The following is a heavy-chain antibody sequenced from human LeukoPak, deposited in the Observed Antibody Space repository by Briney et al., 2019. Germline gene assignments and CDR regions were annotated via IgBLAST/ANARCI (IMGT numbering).Heavy chain of an antibody. V-gene: IGHV4-59*01. D-gene: IGHD1-26*01. CDR3: ARWGIVGATGEDY. J-gene: IGHJ4*02. CDR1: GGSISSYY. Sequence: PSETLSLTCTVSGGSISSYYWSWLRQPPGKGLEGMGHSYYSGSTNYKPSLKSRVTISVDTSKNQFSLKLSSVTAADTAVYYCARWGIVGATGEDYWGQGTLVTVSS. CDR2: SYYSGST.